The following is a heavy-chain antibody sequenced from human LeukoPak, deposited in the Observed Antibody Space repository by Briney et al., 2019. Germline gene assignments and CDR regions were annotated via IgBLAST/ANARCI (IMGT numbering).Heavy chain of an antibody. CDR3: ARVAVVAATPEYFQH. J-gene: IGHJ1*01. Sequence: PGGSLTLSCAASGFTLSDYYMSWIRQAPGKGREWVSYISSSSSYTNYADSVKGRFTISRDNAKNSLYLQMNSLRAEDTAVYYCARVAVVAATPEYFQHWGQGTLVTVSS. V-gene: IGHV3-11*06. D-gene: IGHD2-15*01. CDR2: ISSSSSYT. CDR1: GFTLSDYY.